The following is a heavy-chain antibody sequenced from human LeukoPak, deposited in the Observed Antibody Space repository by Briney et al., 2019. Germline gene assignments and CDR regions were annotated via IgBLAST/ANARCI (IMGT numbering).Heavy chain of an antibody. CDR3: ARDGSGSYYKYFQH. CDR2: ISSGSSAI. J-gene: IGHJ1*01. D-gene: IGHD3-10*01. CDR1: GFTSSSYS. V-gene: IGHV3-48*02. Sequence: GGSLRPSCAASGFTSSSYSMNWVRQAPGKGLEWVSYISSGSSAIYYADSVKARFTISRDNAKNSLYLQMNSLRDDDTAVYYCARDGSGSYYKYFQHWGEGTLVTVS.